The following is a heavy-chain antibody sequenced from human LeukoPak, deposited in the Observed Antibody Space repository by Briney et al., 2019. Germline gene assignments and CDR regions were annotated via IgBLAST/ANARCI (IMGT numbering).Heavy chain of an antibody. V-gene: IGHV4-39*07. CDR1: GGSISSSSYY. J-gene: IGHJ4*02. Sequence: PSETLSLTCTVSGGSISSSSYYWGWIRQPPGKGPEWIGSIYYSGSTNYNPSLKSRVTISLDTSKNQFSLKLRSVTAADTAVYYCARDGTFHCSGGSCYFALDYWGQGTLVTVSS. CDR3: ARDGTFHCSGGSCYFALDY. D-gene: IGHD2-15*01. CDR2: IYYSGST.